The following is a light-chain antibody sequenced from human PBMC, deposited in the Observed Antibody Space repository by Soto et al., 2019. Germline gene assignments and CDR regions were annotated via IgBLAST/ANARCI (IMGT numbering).Light chain of an antibody. V-gene: IGLV1-40*01. Sequence: SVLTQPPSVSGAPGQRVTISCTGSSSNIGAGYDVQWYQQLPGTAPKLLISGNYNRPSGVPDRFSGSKSGTSASLAIAGLQAEDEADFYCQSYDSGLIGVVFGGGTKLTVL. CDR1: SSNIGAGYD. J-gene: IGLJ2*01. CDR2: GNY. CDR3: QSYDSGLIGVV.